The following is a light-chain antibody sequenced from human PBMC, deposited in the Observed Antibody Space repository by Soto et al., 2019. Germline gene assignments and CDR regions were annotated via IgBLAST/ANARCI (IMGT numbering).Light chain of an antibody. CDR1: QSVSSN. V-gene: IGKV3-20*01. CDR3: QQYGSSPPGVT. CDR2: GAS. Sequence: EIVMTQSPATLSVSPGERATLSCRASQSVSSNLACYQQKPGQAPRLLIYGASSRATGIPDRFSGSGSGTDFTLTISRLEPEDFAVYYCQQYGSSPPGVTFGPGTKVDI. J-gene: IGKJ3*01.